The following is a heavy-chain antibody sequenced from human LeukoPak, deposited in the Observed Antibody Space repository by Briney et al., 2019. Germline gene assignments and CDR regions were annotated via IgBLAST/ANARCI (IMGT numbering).Heavy chain of an antibody. D-gene: IGHD3-3*01. CDR2: ISSNGGST. J-gene: IGHJ4*02. CDR1: GFTFSSYA. V-gene: IGHV3-64*01. CDR3: ARDRRGFWSGYDY. Sequence: GGSLRLSCAASGFTFSSYAMHWVRQAPGKGLEYVSAISSNGGSTYYANSMKGRFTISRDNSKNTLYLQMGSLRAEDMAVYYCARDRRGFWSGYDYWGQGTLVTVSS.